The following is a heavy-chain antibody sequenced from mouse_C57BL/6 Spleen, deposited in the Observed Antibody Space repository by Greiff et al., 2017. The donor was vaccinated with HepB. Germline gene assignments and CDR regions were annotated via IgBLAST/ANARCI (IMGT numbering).Heavy chain of an antibody. Sequence: VQLQQPGAELVKPGASVKLSCKASGYTFTSYWMHWVKQRPGQGLEWIGMIHPNSGSTNYNEKFKSKATLTVDKSSSTAYMQLSSLTSEDSAVYYCARVNYYDSGYYFDYWGQGTTLTVSS. J-gene: IGHJ2*01. D-gene: IGHD1-1*01. CDR1: GYTFTSYW. V-gene: IGHV1-64*01. CDR2: IHPNSGST. CDR3: ARVNYYDSGYYFDY.